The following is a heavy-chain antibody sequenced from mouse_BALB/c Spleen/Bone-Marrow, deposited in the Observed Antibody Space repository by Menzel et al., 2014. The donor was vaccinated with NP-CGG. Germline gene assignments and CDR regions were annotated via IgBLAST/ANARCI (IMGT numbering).Heavy chain of an antibody. CDR3: ARYYYGTRYYFDY. CDR2: IDPANGNT. V-gene: IGHV14-3*02. D-gene: IGHD1-1*01. CDR1: GFNIKDTY. Sequence: VQLQQSGAELVKPGASVKLSCTASGFNIKDTYMHWVKQRPEQGLEWIGRIDPANGNTKYDPKLQGKATITADTSSNTAYLQLNSLASEDIAVYYCARYYYGTRYYFDYWGQGTTLTVSS. J-gene: IGHJ2*01.